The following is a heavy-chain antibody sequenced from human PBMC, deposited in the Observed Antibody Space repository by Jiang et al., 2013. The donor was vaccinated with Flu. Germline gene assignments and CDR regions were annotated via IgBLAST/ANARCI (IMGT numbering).Heavy chain of an antibody. D-gene: IGHD3-22*01. CDR1: GYSFTSYW. V-gene: IGHV5-10-1*01. CDR3: ARTGVQRYYDSSVLENWFDP. Sequence: GSGYSFTSYWISWVRQMPGKGLEWMGRIDPSDSYTNYSPSFQGHVTISADKSISTAYLQWSSLKASGTAMYYCARTGVQRYYDSSVLENWFDPWGQGTLVTVSS. J-gene: IGHJ5*02. CDR2: IDPSDSYT.